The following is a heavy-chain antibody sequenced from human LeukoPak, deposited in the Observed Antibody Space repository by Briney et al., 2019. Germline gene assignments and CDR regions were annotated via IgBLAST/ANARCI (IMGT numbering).Heavy chain of an antibody. D-gene: IGHD2-2*02. J-gene: IGHJ5*02. Sequence: ASVKVSCKASGYTFTGYYIHWVRQAPGQGLEWMGWINPNSGGTNCAQKFQGRVTMTRDTSISTAYMELSRLRSDDTAVYYCARVDFVLVPADITWFDPWGQGTLVTVSS. CDR2: INPNSGGT. CDR1: GYTFTGYY. V-gene: IGHV1-2*02. CDR3: ARVDFVLVPADITWFDP.